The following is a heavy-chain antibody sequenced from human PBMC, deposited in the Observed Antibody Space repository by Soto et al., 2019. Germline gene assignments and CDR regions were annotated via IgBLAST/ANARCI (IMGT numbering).Heavy chain of an antibody. J-gene: IGHJ6*02. V-gene: IGHV3-30*18. Sequence: ESGGGVVQPGRSLRLSCAASGFTFSSYGMHWVRQAPGKGLEWVAVISYDGSNKYYADSVKGRFTISRDNSKNTLYLQMNSLRAEDTAVYYCAKEGVMTTVTTSNYYGLDVWGQGTTVTVSS. CDR1: GFTFSSYG. CDR3: AKEGVMTTVTTSNYYGLDV. D-gene: IGHD4-17*01. CDR2: ISYDGSNK.